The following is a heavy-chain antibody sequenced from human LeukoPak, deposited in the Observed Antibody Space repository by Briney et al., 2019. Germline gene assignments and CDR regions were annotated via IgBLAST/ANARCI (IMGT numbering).Heavy chain of an antibody. Sequence: KTGGSLRLSCAASGFTFSNYAMNWVRQAPGKGLEWVSSISSSSSYIYYADSVKGRFTISRDNAKNSLYLQMNSLRAEDTAVYYCARLMLWFGELQPADYWGQGTLVTVSS. D-gene: IGHD3-10*01. V-gene: IGHV3-21*01. CDR1: GFTFSNYA. CDR3: ARLMLWFGELQPADY. J-gene: IGHJ4*02. CDR2: ISSSSSYI.